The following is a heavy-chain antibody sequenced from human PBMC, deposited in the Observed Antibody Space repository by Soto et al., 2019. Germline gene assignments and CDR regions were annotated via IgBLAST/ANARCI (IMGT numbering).Heavy chain of an antibody. D-gene: IGHD5-12*01. CDR1: CFSISSYY. CDR3: ASDSHAGYGSLDY. Sequence: SETLSLTCTVSCFSISSYYWSWIRQPPGKGLEWIGYIYYSGSTNYNPSLKSRVTISVDTSNNQFSLKLSSVTAADTAVYYCASDSHAGYGSLDYWGQGTLVTVS. CDR2: IYYSGST. V-gene: IGHV4-59*08. J-gene: IGHJ4*02.